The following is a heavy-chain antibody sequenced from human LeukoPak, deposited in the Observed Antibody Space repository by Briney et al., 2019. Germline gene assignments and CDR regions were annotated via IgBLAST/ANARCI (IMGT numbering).Heavy chain of an antibody. J-gene: IGHJ3*02. CDR3: ARVEIIPGYSSSRDAFDI. Sequence: AASVKVSCKASGYTFTGYYMHWVRQAPGQGLEWMGWINPNSGGTNYAQKFQGRVTMTRDTSISTAYMELSRLRSDDTAVYYCARVEIIPGYSSSRDAFDIWGQGTMVTVSS. V-gene: IGHV1-2*02. CDR1: GYTFTGYY. D-gene: IGHD6-13*01. CDR2: INPNSGGT.